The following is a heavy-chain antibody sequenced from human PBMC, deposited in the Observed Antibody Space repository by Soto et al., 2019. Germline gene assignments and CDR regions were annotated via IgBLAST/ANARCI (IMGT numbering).Heavy chain of an antibody. Sequence: GDSLKVSCTDAVYSFTISLIGWFRQMPGKGLEWMGILYPVDSDTRYSPSFPGQVTISADKSISTAYLQWSSLKASDTAMYYCARSMAPKYSRYHSYGMVVRGTGTT. CDR2: LYPVDSDT. CDR1: VYSFTISL. J-gene: IGHJ6*01. CDR3: ARSMAPKYSRYHSYGMVV. V-gene: IGHV5-51*01. D-gene: IGHD6-6*01.